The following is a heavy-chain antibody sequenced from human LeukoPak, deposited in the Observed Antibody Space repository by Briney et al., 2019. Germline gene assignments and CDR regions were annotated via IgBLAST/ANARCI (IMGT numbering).Heavy chain of an antibody. CDR3: ARHPRERLSGSPTGGWFDP. CDR2: TYYSGST. CDR1: ARSTSSYY. D-gene: IGHD4-23*01. Sequence: SQTLSLTCPVSARSTSSYYWSWIRQPPGKGLEWIGYTYYSGSTNYNPSLKSRVTISVDTSKNQFSLKLSSVTAADTAVYYCARHPRERLSGSPTGGWFDPWGQGTLVTVSS. J-gene: IGHJ5*02. V-gene: IGHV4-59*08.